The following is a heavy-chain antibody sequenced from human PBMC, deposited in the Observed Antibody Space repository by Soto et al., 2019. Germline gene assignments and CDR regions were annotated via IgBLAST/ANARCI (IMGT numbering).Heavy chain of an antibody. V-gene: IGHV3-30-3*01. J-gene: IGHJ6*01. CDR3: ARDYYRFNSGYGFSMDV. Sequence: QVQLVESGGGVVQPGRSLRLSCAASGFTFSSYAMHWVRQAPGKGLEWVAVISYDGSNKYYADSVKGRFTISRDNSKTTMYLQMNSLRAEDTAVYYCARDYYRFNSGYGFSMDVW. CDR2: ISYDGSNK. D-gene: IGHD5-12*01. CDR1: GFTFSSYA.